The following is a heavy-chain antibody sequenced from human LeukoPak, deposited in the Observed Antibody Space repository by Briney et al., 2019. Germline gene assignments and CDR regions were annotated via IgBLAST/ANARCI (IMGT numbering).Heavy chain of an antibody. V-gene: IGHV3-30*02. CDR2: IRYDGSNK. D-gene: IGHD4-11*01. Sequence: HGGSLRLSRAASGFTFSSYGRHWVRHAPGKGLECGAFIRYDGSNKNNADYAKGRFTISRDNSKNTLYMQMNSLRAQDTAVYYCAKYRLGTALYDAFDIWGQGTMVTVSS. CDR1: GFTFSSYG. CDR3: AKYRLGTALYDAFDI. J-gene: IGHJ3*02.